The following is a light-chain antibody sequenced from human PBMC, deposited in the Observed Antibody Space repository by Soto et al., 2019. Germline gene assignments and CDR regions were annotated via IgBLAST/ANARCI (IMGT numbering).Light chain of an antibody. CDR1: TSDIGVFDF. Sequence: QSVLTHPPSASGSPGQSVTISCTGTTSDIGVFDFVSWYKQHPGKALKVIIYQVNKRPSGVPDRFSGSKSGNTASLTVSGLRPEDEADYFCSSFAGSNSPYVFGTGTKGTVL. CDR2: QVN. J-gene: IGLJ1*01. CDR3: SSFAGSNSPYV. V-gene: IGLV2-8*01.